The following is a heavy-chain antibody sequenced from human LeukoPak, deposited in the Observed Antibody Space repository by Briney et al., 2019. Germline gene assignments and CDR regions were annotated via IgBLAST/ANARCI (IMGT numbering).Heavy chain of an antibody. V-gene: IGHV3-30*02. Sequence: PGGSLRLSCAASGFTFSSYGMHWVRQAPGKGLEWVAFIRYVGSNKYYADSVKGRFTISRDNSKNTLYLQMNSLRAEDTAVYYCASGGGAVDYWGQGTLVTVSS. D-gene: IGHD1-26*01. CDR3: ASGGGAVDY. J-gene: IGHJ4*02. CDR1: GFTFSSYG. CDR2: IRYVGSNK.